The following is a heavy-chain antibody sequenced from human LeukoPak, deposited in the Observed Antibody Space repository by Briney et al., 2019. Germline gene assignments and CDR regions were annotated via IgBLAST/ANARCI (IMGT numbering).Heavy chain of an antibody. Sequence: PGGSLRLSCAASGFTFSSYSRNWVRQAPGKGLEWISSISSSSYIYYADSVKGRFTISRDNAKNSLYLQMNSLRAEDTAVYYCARPLTGYCSGGSCYGFDYWGQGTLVTVSS. J-gene: IGHJ4*02. V-gene: IGHV3-21*01. CDR2: ISSSSYI. D-gene: IGHD2-15*01. CDR3: ARPLTGYCSGGSCYGFDY. CDR1: GFTFSSYS.